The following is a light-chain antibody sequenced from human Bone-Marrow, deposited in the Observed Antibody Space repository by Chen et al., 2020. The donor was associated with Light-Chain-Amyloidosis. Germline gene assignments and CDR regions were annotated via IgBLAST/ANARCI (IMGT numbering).Light chain of an antibody. Sequence: QSALTQPASVSGSPGQSLTISCTGTSSDVGGDNHVSWYQQHPDKAPKLMIYEVTNRPSWVPDRFSGSKSDNTASLTISGLQTEDEADCFCSSYTITNTLVFGSGTRVTVL. CDR2: EVT. CDR1: SSDVGGDNH. V-gene: IGLV2-14*01. J-gene: IGLJ1*01. CDR3: SSYTITNTLV.